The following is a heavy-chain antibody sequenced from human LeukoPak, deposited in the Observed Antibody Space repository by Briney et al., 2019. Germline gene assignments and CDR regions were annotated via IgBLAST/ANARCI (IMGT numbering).Heavy chain of an antibody. Sequence: GSSVKVSCKASGGTFSSYTISWVRQAPGQGLEWMGRIIPILGIANYAQKFQGRVTITADKSTSTAYMELSRLRSEDTAVYYCAREIVGAKKANLDYWGQGTLVTVSS. CDR2: IIPILGIA. CDR1: GGTFSSYT. V-gene: IGHV1-69*04. D-gene: IGHD1-26*01. J-gene: IGHJ4*02. CDR3: AREIVGAKKANLDY.